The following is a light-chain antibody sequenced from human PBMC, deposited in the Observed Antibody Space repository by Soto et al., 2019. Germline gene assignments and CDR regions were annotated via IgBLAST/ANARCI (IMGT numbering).Light chain of an antibody. V-gene: IGKV3-11*01. Sequence: DIVLTQSPATLSLSPGERATLSCRASQDVSTYLVWYQQKPGPAPRLVIYDVSKRSTGVPDRVSGSGSGTDTTLTISSIEPEAVEVYYCHHRSNRTLLYTFGQGTKVEI. J-gene: IGKJ2*01. CDR2: DVS. CDR3: HHRSNRTLLYT. CDR1: QDVSTY.